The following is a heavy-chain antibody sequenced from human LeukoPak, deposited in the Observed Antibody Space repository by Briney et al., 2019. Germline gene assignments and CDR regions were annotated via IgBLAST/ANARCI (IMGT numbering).Heavy chain of an antibody. CDR3: AKETYYYGSGTPADYGMDV. D-gene: IGHD3-10*01. CDR2: ISSSSSYI. J-gene: IGHJ6*02. CDR1: GFTFSSYS. Sequence: GGSLRLSCAASGFTFSSYSMNWVRQAPGKGLEWVSSISSSSSYIYYADSVKGRFTISRDNAKNTLFLQMNSLRAEDTAVYYCAKETYYYGSGTPADYGMDVWGQGTTVTVSS. V-gene: IGHV3-21*04.